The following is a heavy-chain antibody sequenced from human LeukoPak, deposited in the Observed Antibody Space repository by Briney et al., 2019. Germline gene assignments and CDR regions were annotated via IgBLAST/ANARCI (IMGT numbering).Heavy chain of an antibody. CDR2: IYYTGT. V-gene: IGHV4-61*01. J-gene: IGHJ4*02. D-gene: IGHD7-27*01. CDR1: GGSISSSSYY. Sequence: AETLSLTCTVSGGSISSSSYYWSWIRQSPGKGLEWIGYIYYTGTSYNPSLKSRVTISADTSKNQFSLNLSSVTAADTAVYYCASRKLGNDYWGQGTLVTVSS. CDR3: ASRKLGNDY.